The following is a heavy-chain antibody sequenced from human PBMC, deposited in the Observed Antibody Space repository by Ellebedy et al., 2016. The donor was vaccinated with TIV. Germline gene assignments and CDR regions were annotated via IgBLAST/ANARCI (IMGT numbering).Heavy chain of an antibody. Sequence: MPSETLSLTCTVSGGSISSYYWSWIRQSPGKGLEWIGYIYNSGTTNYNPSLKSRVTMSVDKSKNQFSLKLSSVTAADTAVYYCARWDTSGSLDYWGQGTLVTVSS. V-gene: IGHV4-59*01. CDR1: GGSISSYY. J-gene: IGHJ4*02. CDR2: IYNSGTT. D-gene: IGHD3-22*01. CDR3: ARWDTSGSLDY.